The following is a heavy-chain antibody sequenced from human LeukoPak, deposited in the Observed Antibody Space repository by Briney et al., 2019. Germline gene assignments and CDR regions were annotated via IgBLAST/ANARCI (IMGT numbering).Heavy chain of an antibody. J-gene: IGHJ3*02. D-gene: IGHD1-1*01. CDR1: GYSFTSYW. V-gene: IGHV5-51*01. Sequence: GESLKISCKGSGYSFTSYWIGWVRQMPGKGLEWMGIIYPGDSDTRYSPSFQGQVTISADKSITTAYLQWSSLKASYTAMYYCASRTGRKGDAFDIWGQGTMVTVSS. CDR3: ASRTGRKGDAFDI. CDR2: IYPGDSDT.